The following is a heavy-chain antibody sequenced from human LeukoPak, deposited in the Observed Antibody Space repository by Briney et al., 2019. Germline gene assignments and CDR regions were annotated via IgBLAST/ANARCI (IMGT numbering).Heavy chain of an antibody. V-gene: IGHV3-23*01. CDR2: ISGSGGST. J-gene: IGHJ5*02. CDR1: GFTFSSYA. Sequence: PGGSLRLSCAASGFTFSSYAMSWVRQAPGKGLEWVSAISGSGGSTYYADSVKGRFTISRDNSKNTLYLQMNSLRAEDTAVYYCAKDRDWQQLVGSWFDPWGQGTLVTVSS. CDR3: AKDRDWQQLVGSWFDP. D-gene: IGHD6-13*01.